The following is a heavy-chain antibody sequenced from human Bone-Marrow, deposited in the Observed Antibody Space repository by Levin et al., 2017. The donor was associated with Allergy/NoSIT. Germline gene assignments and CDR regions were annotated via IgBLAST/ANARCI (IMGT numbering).Heavy chain of an antibody. CDR1: GFNFRSYA. CDR3: ARRSGIANSRSPGAFDI. CDR2: ISYDGINE. D-gene: IGHD2/OR15-2a*01. Sequence: PGGSLRLSCAASGFNFRSYAMHWVRQAPGKGLEWVTIISYDGINEFYADSVKGRFTISRDNSKNTLYLQMNGLTPEDTAVYYCARRSGIANSRSPGAFDIWGQGTMVTVSS. J-gene: IGHJ3*02. V-gene: IGHV3-30-3*01.